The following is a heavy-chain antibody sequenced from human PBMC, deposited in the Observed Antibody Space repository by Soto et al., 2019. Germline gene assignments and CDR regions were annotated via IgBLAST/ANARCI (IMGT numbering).Heavy chain of an antibody. CDR3: ASVATGKYGVWNF. D-gene: IGHD4-17*01. CDR1: GFTFSNYW. Sequence: HPGGSLRLSCAASGFTFSNYWMHWVRQAPGKGLVWVARVSPGASVITYADSVKGRFTISRDNAKSTLYLQMNSLSGDDTAVYYCASVATGKYGVWNFWGQGTLVTVSS. J-gene: IGHJ4*02. V-gene: IGHV3-74*01. CDR2: VSPGASVI.